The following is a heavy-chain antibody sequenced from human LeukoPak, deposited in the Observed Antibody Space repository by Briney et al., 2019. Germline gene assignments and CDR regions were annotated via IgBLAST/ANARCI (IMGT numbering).Heavy chain of an antibody. V-gene: IGHV1-46*01. D-gene: IGHD6-13*01. CDR3: ARDYRAAVAGHDY. Sequence: GASVTVSFTASGYTFTIYGISWVRQAPGQGLEWMGVINPSGGSTTYAQKFQGRVTMTRDTSTTTVYMELTSLRSEDTAVYYCARDYRAAVAGHDYWGQGTLVTVSS. CDR2: INPSGGST. CDR1: GYTFTIYG. J-gene: IGHJ4*02.